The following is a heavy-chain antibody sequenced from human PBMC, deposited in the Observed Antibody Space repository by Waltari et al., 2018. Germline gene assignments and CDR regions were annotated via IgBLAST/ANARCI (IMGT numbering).Heavy chain of an antibody. CDR1: GFTFSSYA. Sequence: QVQLVESGGGVVQPGRSLRLSCAASGFTFSSYAMHWVRQAPGKGLEWVAVISYDGSNKYYADSVKGRFTISRDNSKNTLYLQMNSLRAEDTAVYYCAREEVPAAPGYYYGMDVWGQGTTVTVSS. J-gene: IGHJ6*02. CDR3: AREEVPAAPGYYYGMDV. CDR2: ISYDGSNK. D-gene: IGHD2-2*01. V-gene: IGHV3-30*01.